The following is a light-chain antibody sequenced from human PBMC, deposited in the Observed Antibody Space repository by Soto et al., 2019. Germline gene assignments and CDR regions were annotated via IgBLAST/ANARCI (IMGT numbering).Light chain of an antibody. Sequence: QSVLTQPASVSGSPGQSITISCTGTRSDVGGYNYVSWYQQNPGKAPKLMIFEVSNRPSGVSNRFSGSKSGNTASLTISGLQAEDEADYYCSSYTSSSSYVFGTGTKLTVL. CDR3: SSYTSSSSYV. V-gene: IGLV2-14*01. J-gene: IGLJ1*01. CDR2: EVS. CDR1: RSDVGGYNY.